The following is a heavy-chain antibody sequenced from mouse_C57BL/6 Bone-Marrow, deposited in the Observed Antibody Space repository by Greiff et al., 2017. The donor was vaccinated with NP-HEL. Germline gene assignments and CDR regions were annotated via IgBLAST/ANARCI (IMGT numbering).Heavy chain of an antibody. CDR2: INPNNGGT. CDR3: ARWGTTVVERAWFAY. Sequence: EVKLQESGPELVKPGASVKIPCKASGYTFTDYNMDWVKQSHGKSLEWIGDINPNNGGTIYNQKFKGKATLTVDKSSSTAYMELRSLTSEDTAVYYCARWGTTVVERAWFAYWGQGTLVTVSA. J-gene: IGHJ3*01. D-gene: IGHD1-1*01. V-gene: IGHV1-18*01. CDR1: GYTFTDYN.